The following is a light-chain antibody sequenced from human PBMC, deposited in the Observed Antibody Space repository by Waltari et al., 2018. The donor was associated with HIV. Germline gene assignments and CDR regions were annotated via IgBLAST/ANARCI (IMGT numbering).Light chain of an antibody. CDR1: ESLLHGNNQRKY. CDR3: LQGLRAPFA. Sequence: DILISQSPPSLSVTPGESASISCSSTESLLHGNNQRKYIDWYVRKPGQTPRCRIYLASSRASGDPDRFECIGSGTNFTLRITKVAPEDVGTYYCLQGLRAPFAFGQGT. V-gene: IGKV2-28*01. J-gene: IGKJ2*01. CDR2: LAS.